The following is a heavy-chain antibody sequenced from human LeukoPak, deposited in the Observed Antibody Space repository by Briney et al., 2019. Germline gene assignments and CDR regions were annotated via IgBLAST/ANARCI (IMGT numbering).Heavy chain of an antibody. CDR1: GFTFRSYE. D-gene: IGHD3/OR15-3a*01. CDR3: AKDIHPRRFRTGYPFDY. CDR2: ISSSGSTI. Sequence: GGSLRLSCAASGFTFRSYEMNWVRQAPGKGLEWVSYISSSGSTIYYAHSVKGRFTISRDNAKDSLYLQMNSLRAEDTALYYCAKDIHPRRFRTGYPFDYWGQGTLVTVSS. V-gene: IGHV3-48*03. J-gene: IGHJ4*02.